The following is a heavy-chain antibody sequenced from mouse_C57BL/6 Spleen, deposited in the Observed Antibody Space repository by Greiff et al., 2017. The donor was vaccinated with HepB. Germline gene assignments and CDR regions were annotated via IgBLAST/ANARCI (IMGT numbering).Heavy chain of an antibody. V-gene: IGHV1-80*01. Sequence: VQLQQSGAELVKPGASVKISCKASGYAFSSYWMNWVKQRPGKGLEWIGQIYPGDGDTNYNGKFKGKATLTADKSSSTAYMQLSSLTSEDSAVYFCASVGYGPLYAMDYWGQGTSVTVSS. CDR1: GYAFSSYW. J-gene: IGHJ4*01. CDR3: ASVGYGPLYAMDY. CDR2: IYPGDGDT. D-gene: IGHD1-1*01.